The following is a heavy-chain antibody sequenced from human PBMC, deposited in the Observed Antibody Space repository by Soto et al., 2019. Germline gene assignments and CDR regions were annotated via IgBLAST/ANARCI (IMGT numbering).Heavy chain of an antibody. CDR3: TTDLRWFYGDYVPYYYYMDV. D-gene: IGHD4-17*01. J-gene: IGHJ6*03. V-gene: IGHV3-15*01. Sequence: PGGSLRLSCAASGFTFSNAWMSWVRQAPGKGLEWVGRIKSKTDGGTTDYAAPVKGRFTISRGDSKNTLYLQMNSLKTEDTAVYYCTTDLRWFYGDYVPYYYYMDVWGKGTTVTVSS. CDR1: GFTFSNAW. CDR2: IKSKTDGGTT.